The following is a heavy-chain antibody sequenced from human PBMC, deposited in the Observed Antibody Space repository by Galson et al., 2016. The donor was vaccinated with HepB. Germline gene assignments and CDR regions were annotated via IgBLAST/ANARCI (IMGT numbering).Heavy chain of an antibody. CDR3: ARKSNGFDY. CDR1: GFTFSSYW. J-gene: IGHJ4*02. Sequence: SLRLSCAASGFTFSSYWMHWVRQAPGKGLVWVSRINGDGSSTGYADSVKGRFTISRDYAENTLYPQMNSLRAEDTAVYYCARKSNGFDYWGQGALVTVSS. CDR2: INGDGSST. V-gene: IGHV3-74*01.